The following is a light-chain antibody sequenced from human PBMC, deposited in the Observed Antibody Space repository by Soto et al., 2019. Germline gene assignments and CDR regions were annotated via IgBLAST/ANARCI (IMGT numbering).Light chain of an antibody. CDR1: QSISSK. J-gene: IGKJ4*01. CDR3: QQYNNWHRAT. Sequence: EILMTQSPATLSGSPGERATLSCRASQSISSKLAWYQQKPGQAPRLLIFRTSSRATGFPARFSGSGSGTEFNLTISSLQSQDFGAYYCQQYNNWHRATFGGGTKVDIK. CDR2: RTS. V-gene: IGKV3-15*01.